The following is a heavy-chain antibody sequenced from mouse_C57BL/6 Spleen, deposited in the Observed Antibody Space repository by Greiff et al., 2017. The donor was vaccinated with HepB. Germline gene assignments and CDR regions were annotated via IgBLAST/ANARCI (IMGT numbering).Heavy chain of an antibody. V-gene: IGHV5-9-1*02. CDR3: TRDETEEFAY. CDR2: ISSGGDYI. CDR1: GFTFSSYA. Sequence: EVKLMESGEGLVKPGGSLKLSCAASGFTFSSYAMSWVRQTPEKRLEWVAYISSGGDYIYYADTVKGRFTISRDNARNTLYLQMSSLKSEDTAMYYCTRDETEEFAYWGQGTLVTVSA. J-gene: IGHJ3*01.